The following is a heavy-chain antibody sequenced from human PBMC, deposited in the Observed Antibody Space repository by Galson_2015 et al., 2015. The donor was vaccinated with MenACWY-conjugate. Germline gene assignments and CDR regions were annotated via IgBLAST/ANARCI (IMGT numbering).Heavy chain of an antibody. Sequence: SLRLSCAASGFTFSSYAMSWVRQAPGKGLEWVSAITGSGGGTYYADSVKGRFTISRDNSKNTLYLQMNSLRAEDTAVYYCAKNRYFDWLLNAGAGNWFDPWGQGTLVTVSS. CDR3: AKNRYFDWLLNAGAGNWFDP. J-gene: IGHJ5*02. V-gene: IGHV3-23*01. CDR1: GFTFSSYA. D-gene: IGHD3-9*01. CDR2: ITGSGGGT.